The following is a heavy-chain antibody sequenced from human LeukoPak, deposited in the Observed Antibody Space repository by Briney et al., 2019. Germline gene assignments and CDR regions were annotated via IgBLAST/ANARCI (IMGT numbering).Heavy chain of an antibody. CDR2: ISYDGSNK. V-gene: IGHV3-30*04. J-gene: IGHJ4*02. Sequence: GGSLRLSCAASGFTFSSYAMHWVRQAPGKGLEWVAVISYDGSNKYHADSVKGRFTISRDNSKNTLYLQMNSLRAEDTAVYYCAKTWGSGWYFDYWGQGTLVTVSS. CDR1: GFTFSSYA. CDR3: AKTWGSGWYFDY. D-gene: IGHD6-19*01.